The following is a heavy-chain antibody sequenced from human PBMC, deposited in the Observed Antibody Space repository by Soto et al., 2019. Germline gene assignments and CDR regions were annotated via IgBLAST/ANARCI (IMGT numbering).Heavy chain of an antibody. CDR2: ISYDGSIT. CDR1: GFPFSSYA. D-gene: IGHD3-3*01. CDR3: ARPPRDLWSGYSTYFDY. V-gene: IGHV3-30-3*01. Sequence: GGSLRLSCEGSGFPFSSYAIHWVRQTPGKGLEWVAVISYDGSITYYSDSVKGRFTISRDTPTNTVYLQLNGLRGDDAAVYYCARPPRDLWSGYSTYFDYWGQGTLVTVSS. J-gene: IGHJ4*02.